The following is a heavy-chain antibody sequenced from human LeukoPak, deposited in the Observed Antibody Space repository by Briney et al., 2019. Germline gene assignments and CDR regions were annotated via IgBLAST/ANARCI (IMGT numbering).Heavy chain of an antibody. CDR3: ALGYCSGGDCYAKPYYFDH. CDR2: IIASGDTT. J-gene: IGHJ4*02. D-gene: IGHD2-15*01. V-gene: IGHV3-23*01. Sequence: GRSLSLSRPASGFTFRAYAMRWVRQPPGKGPEWVSLIIASGDTTYYADSVKGRFTISRDNSRNTLYLQMSSLRAEDTAVYYCALGYCSGGDCYAKPYYFDHWGQGTLVTVSS. CDR1: GFTFRAYA.